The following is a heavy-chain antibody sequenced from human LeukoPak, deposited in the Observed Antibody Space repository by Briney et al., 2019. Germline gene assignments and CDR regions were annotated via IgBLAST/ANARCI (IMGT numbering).Heavy chain of an antibody. CDR1: GGSLGSNY. D-gene: IGHD6-19*01. V-gene: IGHV4-59*08. CDR3: AKYGNSGWVIEY. Sequence: PSETLSLTCTVSGGSLGSNYWTWIRQPPGKGLEYIGYIYYTGGTNYNPSLKSRVPIPVDTPKNQFSLKLSSVTAAHTAVYFCAKYGNSGWVIEYWGQGNLVTVSS. CDR2: IYYTGGT. J-gene: IGHJ4*02.